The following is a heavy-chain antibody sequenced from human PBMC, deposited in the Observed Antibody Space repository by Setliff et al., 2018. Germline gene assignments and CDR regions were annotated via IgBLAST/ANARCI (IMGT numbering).Heavy chain of an antibody. Sequence: SETLSLTCAVYGGSFSDYHWSWIRQTPGKGLEWIGKINHSGSSTYNPSLKSRVTISLYTSKSQFSLTLSPVTAADTAVHYCARGGGYNSGSYQGGFYYMDAWGKGTTVTVSS. CDR1: GGSFSDYH. CDR2: INHSGSS. V-gene: IGHV4-34*01. J-gene: IGHJ6*03. CDR3: ARGGGYNSGSYQGGFYYMDA. D-gene: IGHD6-19*01.